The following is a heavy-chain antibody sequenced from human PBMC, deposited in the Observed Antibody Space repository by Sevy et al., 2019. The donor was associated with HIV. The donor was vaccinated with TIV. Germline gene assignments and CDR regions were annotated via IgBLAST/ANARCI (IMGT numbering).Heavy chain of an antibody. CDR2: IYYSGST. CDR3: ARTGDFDY. Sequence: SETLSLTCTVSGGSISSSSYYWGWIRQPPGKGLEWIGSIYYSGSTYYNPSLKSRVTISVDTSKNQFSLRLSSVTAADTAVYYCARTGDFDYWGQGTLVTVSS. CDR1: GGSISSSSYY. V-gene: IGHV4-39*01. D-gene: IGHD3-10*01. J-gene: IGHJ4*02.